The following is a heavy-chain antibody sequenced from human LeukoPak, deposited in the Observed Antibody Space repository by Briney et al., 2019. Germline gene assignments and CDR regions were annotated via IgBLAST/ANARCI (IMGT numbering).Heavy chain of an antibody. V-gene: IGHV4-39*07. CDR2: IYYSGST. CDR3: ARDDSPLDAFDI. J-gene: IGHJ3*02. D-gene: IGHD2-21*01. Sequence: SETLSLTCTVSGGSISSSSYYWGWIRQPPGKGLEWIGSIYYSGSTYYNPSLESRVTIPVDTSKNQFSLKLSSVTAADTAVYYCARDDSPLDAFDIWGQGTMVTVSS. CDR1: GGSISSSSYY.